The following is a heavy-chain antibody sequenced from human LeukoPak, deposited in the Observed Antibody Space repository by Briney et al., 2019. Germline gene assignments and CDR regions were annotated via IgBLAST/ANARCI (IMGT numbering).Heavy chain of an antibody. J-gene: IGHJ5*02. CDR1: GGSFSGYY. CDR2: INHSGST. CDR3: AREYSPNWFDP. Sequence: SETLSLTCAVYGGSFSGYYWSWIRQPPGKGLEWIGEINHSGSTYYNPSLKSRVTISVDTSKNQFSLKLSSVTAADTAVYYCAREYSPNWFDPWGQGTLVTVSS. D-gene: IGHD6-6*01. V-gene: IGHV4-34*01.